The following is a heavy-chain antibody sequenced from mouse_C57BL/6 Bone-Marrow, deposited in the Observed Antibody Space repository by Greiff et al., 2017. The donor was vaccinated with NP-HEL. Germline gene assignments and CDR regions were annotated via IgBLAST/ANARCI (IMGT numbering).Heavy chain of an antibody. J-gene: IGHJ1*03. Sequence: VQLQQSGAELVRPGASVKLSCTASGFNIKDDYMHWVKQRPEQGLEWIGWIDPENGDTEYASKFQGKATITADTSSNTAYLQLSSLTSEDTAVYYCTKQLPMTTVVAWYFDVWGTGTTVTVSS. V-gene: IGHV14-4*01. CDR2: IDPENGDT. CDR1: GFNIKDDY. D-gene: IGHD1-1*01. CDR3: TKQLPMTTVVAWYFDV.